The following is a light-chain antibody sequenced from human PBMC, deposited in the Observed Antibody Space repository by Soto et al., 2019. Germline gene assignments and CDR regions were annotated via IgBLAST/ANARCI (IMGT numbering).Light chain of an antibody. V-gene: IGKV3-20*01. CDR2: GAS. CDR1: QSVSSSY. CDR3: QQYSRAPLT. J-gene: IGKJ1*01. Sequence: VMTQSPLSLPVTLGQPASISCRSSQSVSSSYLVWHQQKPGQAPRLLIYGASSRATGIPARFSASGSGTDFTLTISRLEPEDFAVYYCQQYSRAPLTFGQRTQGGYQ.